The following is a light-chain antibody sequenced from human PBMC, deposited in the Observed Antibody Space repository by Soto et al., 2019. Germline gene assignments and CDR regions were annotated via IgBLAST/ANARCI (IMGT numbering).Light chain of an antibody. Sequence: DIQMTQSPSSLSASVGDRVTITCRASQSINTLLNWYQQKPGKDPKPLIYAASSLQSGVPSRFSGSGSGTDFTLTISSLQPEDFATYYCQQSYSNPWTFGQGTKVEIK. V-gene: IGKV1-39*01. CDR2: AAS. CDR1: QSINTL. J-gene: IGKJ1*01. CDR3: QQSYSNPWT.